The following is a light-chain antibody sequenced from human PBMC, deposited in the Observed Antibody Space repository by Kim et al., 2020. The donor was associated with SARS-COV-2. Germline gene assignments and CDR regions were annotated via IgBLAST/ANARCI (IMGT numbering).Light chain of an antibody. J-gene: IGKJ1*01. CDR3: QQYGSSSWT. CDR1: QSVSSGS. V-gene: IGKV3-20*01. CDR2: GAS. Sequence: PGERATLSCRASQSVSSGSLAWYQQKPGQAPRLLIYGASSRATGIPDRFSGSGSGTDFTLTISRLEPEDFAVYYCQQYGSSSWTFGQGTKVDIK.